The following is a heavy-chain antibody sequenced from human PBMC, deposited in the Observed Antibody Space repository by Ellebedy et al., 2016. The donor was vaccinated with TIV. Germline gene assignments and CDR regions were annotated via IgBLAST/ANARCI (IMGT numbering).Heavy chain of an antibody. CDR2: IDPGDSYN. J-gene: IGHJ3*02. CDR3: ARRYGIDAFEI. D-gene: IGHD1-14*01. V-gene: IGHV5-10-1*01. Sequence: KVSCKGSGYSFTNYYISWVRQMPGKGLEWMGRIDPGDSYNIYSPSFQGHVTISADKAISTAYLQWSSLRASDTAMYFCARRYGIDAFEIWGQGTMVTVSS. CDR1: GYSFTNYY.